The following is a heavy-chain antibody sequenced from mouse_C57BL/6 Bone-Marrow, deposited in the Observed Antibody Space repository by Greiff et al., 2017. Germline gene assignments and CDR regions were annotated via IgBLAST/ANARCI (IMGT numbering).Heavy chain of an antibody. D-gene: IGHD4-1*01. J-gene: IGHJ3*01. Sequence: QVQLQQPWAELVLPGASVKLSCKASGYTFTSSWMHWVKQRPGQGLEWIGEIAPSDSFTNYNPKFKGKSTLNVDKSACTAYMQLSSLTSAASAVYYGAKGGTGWFAYWRQGTLVTVSA. CDR1: GYTFTSSW. CDR3: AKGGTGWFAY. CDR2: IAPSDSFT. V-gene: IGHV1-69*01.